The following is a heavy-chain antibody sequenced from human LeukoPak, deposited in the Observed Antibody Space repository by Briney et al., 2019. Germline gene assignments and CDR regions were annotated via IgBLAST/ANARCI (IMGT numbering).Heavy chain of an antibody. D-gene: IGHD1-14*01. CDR2: IYYSGST. Sequence: PSETLSLTCTVSGGSISSSSYYWGWIRQPPGKGLEWIGSIYYSGSTYYNPSLKSRVTISVDTSKNQFSLKLSSVTAADTAVYYCASVTPRGPSYYYYYMDVWGKGTTVTVSS. J-gene: IGHJ6*03. V-gene: IGHV4-39*07. CDR3: ASVTPRGPSYYYYYMDV. CDR1: GGSISSSSYY.